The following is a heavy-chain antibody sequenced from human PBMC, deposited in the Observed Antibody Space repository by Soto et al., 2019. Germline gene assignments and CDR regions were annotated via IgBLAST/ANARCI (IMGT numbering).Heavy chain of an antibody. CDR3: ARDGTIAAAGTLWDY. Sequence: SPVKLSRKASGYTFTGYHMHWVRHAPEQGLEWMGWINPNSGGTNYAQKFQGWVTMTRDTSISTAYMELSRLRSDDTAVYYCARDGTIAAAGTLWDYWGQGTLVTVSS. CDR2: INPNSGGT. V-gene: IGHV1-2*04. D-gene: IGHD6-13*01. J-gene: IGHJ4*02. CDR1: GYTFTGYH.